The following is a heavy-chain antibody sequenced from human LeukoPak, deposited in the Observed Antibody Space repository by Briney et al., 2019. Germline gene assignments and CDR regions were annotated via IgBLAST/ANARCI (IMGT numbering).Heavy chain of an antibody. V-gene: IGHV4-61*02. J-gene: IGHJ2*01. CDR3: ARGRITIFGVVTHCWYFDL. CDR1: GGSISSGSYY. D-gene: IGHD3-3*01. Sequence: SETLSLTCTVSGGSISSGSYYWSWIRQPAGKGLEWIGRIYTSGSTNYNPSLKSRVTISVDTSKNQFSLKLSSVTAADTAVYYCARGRITIFGVVTHCWYFDLWGRGTLVTVSS. CDR2: IYTSGST.